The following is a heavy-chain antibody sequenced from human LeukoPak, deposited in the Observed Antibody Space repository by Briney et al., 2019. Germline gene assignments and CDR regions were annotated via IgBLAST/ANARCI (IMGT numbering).Heavy chain of an antibody. CDR3: AKMGVVAARPGTFDY. Sequence: SCKASGYTFTSYAMSWVRQAPGKGLEWVSAISGSGGSTYHADSVKGRFTISRDNSKNTLYLQMNSLRAEDTAVYYCAKMGVVAARPGTFDYWGQGTLVTVSS. D-gene: IGHD6-6*01. CDR1: GYTFTSYA. CDR2: ISGSGGST. V-gene: IGHV3-23*01. J-gene: IGHJ4*02.